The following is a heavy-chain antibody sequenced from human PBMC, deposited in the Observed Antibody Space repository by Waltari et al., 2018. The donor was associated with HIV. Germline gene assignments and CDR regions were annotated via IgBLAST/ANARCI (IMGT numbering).Heavy chain of an antibody. J-gene: IGHJ4*02. V-gene: IGHV1-46*01. CDR2: INPSGGST. D-gene: IGHD3-9*01. CDR3: ARWPSGVLTGYKFFDS. CDR1: GYTVTSFF. Sequence: QVQVVQSGAEVKKPGASGKVSCKGTGYTVTSFFVHWVRQAPGQGLEWVGMINPSGGSTNFPQRFHGRVTMTRDTSITTAYMELRRLTSDDTAVYYCARWPSGVLTGYKFFDSWGQGTLVTVSS.